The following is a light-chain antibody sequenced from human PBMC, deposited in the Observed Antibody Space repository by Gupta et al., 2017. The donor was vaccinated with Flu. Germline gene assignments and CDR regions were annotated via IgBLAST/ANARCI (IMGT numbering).Light chain of an antibody. J-gene: IGKJ1*01. CDR1: QSISSD. CDR2: DAS. Sequence: VTLYVSPGERATLSCRASQSISSDLAWYQQKPGQAPRLLIYDASTRDTGLPARFSGSGSGTDFSLTISSLQSEDFAGYYCQQYKNWPPWTFGQGTKVEIK. CDR3: QQYKNWPPWT. V-gene: IGKV3-15*01.